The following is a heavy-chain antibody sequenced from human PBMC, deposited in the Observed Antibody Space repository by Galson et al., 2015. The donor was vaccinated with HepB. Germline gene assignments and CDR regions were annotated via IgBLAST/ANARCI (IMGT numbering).Heavy chain of an antibody. V-gene: IGHV4-34*10. CDR2: ISHNGNSI. Sequence: QVQLQGPVPGLVKPSETLSLTCTVSGGSINPYYWNWIRQAPGKGLEWIGEISHNGNSINYNPSFQSRVAMAVAMSKKRISLKLFSVTAVDTAVYYCARGPGMGLRGLFRDLQVGGDLWAQGTLVTVSS. J-gene: IGHJ5*02. CDR1: GGSINPYY. CDR3: ARGPGMGLRGLFRDLQVGGDL. D-gene: IGHD3-10*01.